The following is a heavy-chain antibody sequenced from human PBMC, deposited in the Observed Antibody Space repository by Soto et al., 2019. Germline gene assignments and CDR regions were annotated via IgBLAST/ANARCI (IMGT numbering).Heavy chain of an antibody. J-gene: IGHJ4*02. CDR1: GGSFSGYY. CDR2: INHSGST. CDR3: ARSSQSTVTTFAY. Sequence: SETLSLTCAVYGGSFSGYYWSWIRQPPGKGLEWIGEINHSGSTNYNPSLKSRVTISVDTSKNQFSLKLSSVTAADTAVYYCARSSQSTVTTFAYWGQGTLVPVSA. V-gene: IGHV4-34*01. D-gene: IGHD4-17*01.